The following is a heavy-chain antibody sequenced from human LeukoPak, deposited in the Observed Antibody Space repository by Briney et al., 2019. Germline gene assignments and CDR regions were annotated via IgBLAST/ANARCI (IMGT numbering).Heavy chain of an antibody. CDR2: IYYTGGT. J-gene: IGHJ4*02. V-gene: IGHV4-38-2*02. D-gene: IGHD1-1*01. Sequence: PSETLSLTCSVSGYSISSGYYWGWIRQPPGRGLEWIGSIYYTGGTLYNPSLKSRVSMSVDTSTNQFSLKLTSVTAADTAVYYCARDRTGRNAAQDDYWGQGTLVTVSS. CDR3: ARDRTGRNAAQDDY. CDR1: GYSISSGYY.